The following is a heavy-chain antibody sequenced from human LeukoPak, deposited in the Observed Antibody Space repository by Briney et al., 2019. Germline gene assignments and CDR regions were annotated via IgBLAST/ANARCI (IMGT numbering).Heavy chain of an antibody. CDR1: GGSITSSSHY. CDR2: VFYSGNA. J-gene: IGHJ5*02. Sequence: SETLSLTCSVSGGSITSSSHYWAWIRQSPGKGLEWIGSVFYSGNAYYNPSLKSRLTISVDTSNNQFSLKLSSVTAADTAVYYCASELRTLYSDPETNWFDPWGQGTLVTVFS. V-gene: IGHV4-39*01. CDR3: ASELRTLYSDPETNWFDP. D-gene: IGHD1-26*01.